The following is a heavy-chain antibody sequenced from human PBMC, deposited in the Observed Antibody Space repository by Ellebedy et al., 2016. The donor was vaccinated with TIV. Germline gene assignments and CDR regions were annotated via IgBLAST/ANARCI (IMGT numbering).Heavy chain of an antibody. J-gene: IGHJ4*02. CDR1: GGSFSGYY. V-gene: IGHV4-34*01. CDR3: ARGLGRWLQLD. Sequence: SETLSLXXTVHGGSFSGYYWRWIRQTPGKGLEWIGEINHSGSTNYNPSLKSRVTMSVDTSKNQFSLKLSSVTAADTAVYYCARGLGRWLQLDWGQGNLGTVSS. D-gene: IGHD5-24*01. CDR2: INHSGST.